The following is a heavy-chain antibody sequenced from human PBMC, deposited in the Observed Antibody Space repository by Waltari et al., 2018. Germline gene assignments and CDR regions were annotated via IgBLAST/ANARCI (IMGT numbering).Heavy chain of an antibody. CDR1: GGSITSYY. CDR3: ARLSYDILTGYYYYGMDV. D-gene: IGHD3-9*01. CDR2: IYYSGST. Sequence: VQLQESGPGLVKPSETLSLPCTVSGGSITSYYWSWIRPPPGKGLEWIGYIYYSGSTNYNPSLKSRVTISVDTSKNQFSLKLSSVTAADTAVYYCARLSYDILTGYYYYGMDVWGQGTTVTVSS. J-gene: IGHJ6*02. V-gene: IGHV4-59*01.